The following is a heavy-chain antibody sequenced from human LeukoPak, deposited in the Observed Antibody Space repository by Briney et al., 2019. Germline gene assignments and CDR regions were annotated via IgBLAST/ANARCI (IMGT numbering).Heavy chain of an antibody. CDR2: IKSKTEGGTT. J-gene: IGHJ5*02. CDR3: TTVGYCGSTSCSTFDP. D-gene: IGHD2-2*03. V-gene: IGHV3-15*07. CDR1: GFIFSNAW. Sequence: GGSLRLSCAASGFIFSNAWMNWVRQAPGKGLEWVGRIKSKTEGGTTDYAAPVKARFTISRDDSKNTLFLQMNSLKTEDTAVYYCTTVGYCGSTSCSTFDPWGQGTLVTVSS.